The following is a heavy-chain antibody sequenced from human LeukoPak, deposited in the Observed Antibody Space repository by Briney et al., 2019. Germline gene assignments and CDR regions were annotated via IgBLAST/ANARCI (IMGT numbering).Heavy chain of an antibody. CDR2: ISWNSGYI. CDR1: GFTFDNYA. J-gene: IGHJ4*02. V-gene: IGHV3-9*01. D-gene: IGHD6-19*01. CDR3: AKVRGTYSSGYFFDY. Sequence: GGSLRLSCAASGFTFDNYAMHWVRQALGKGLEWLSIISWNSGYIGYADSVKGRFFISRDNAKKSLDLQMNSLRAEDTAFYYCAKVRGTYSSGYFFDYWGQGTLVTVSS.